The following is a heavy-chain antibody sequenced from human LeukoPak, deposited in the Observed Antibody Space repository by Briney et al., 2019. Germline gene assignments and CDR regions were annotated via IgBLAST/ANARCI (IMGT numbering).Heavy chain of an antibody. CDR2: INNNGNAN. CDR1: GFTFSSYW. J-gene: IGHJ6*02. V-gene: IGHV3-7*03. Sequence: GGSLRLSCAASGFTFSSYWMNWARQAPGKGLEWVASINNNGNANYYVDSVKGRFTISRDNAKNSLYLQMTNLRAEDTAVYFCARGGGLDVWGQGATVTVSS. CDR3: ARGGGLDV. D-gene: IGHD3-16*01.